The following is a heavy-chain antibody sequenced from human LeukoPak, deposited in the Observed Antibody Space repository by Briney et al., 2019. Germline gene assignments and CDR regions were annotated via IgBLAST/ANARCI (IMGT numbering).Heavy chain of an antibody. J-gene: IGHJ4*02. CDR3: ARDDYYDSSGYYYGGDY. CDR2: INHRGST. CDR1: GGSFSGYY. D-gene: IGHD3-22*01. V-gene: IGHV4-34*01. Sequence: SETLSLTCAVYGGSFSGYYWSWIRQPPGKGLEWIGEINHRGSTNYNPSLKRRGTISVDTTKNQFSLKLSSVTAADTAVYYCARDDYYDSSGYYYGGDYWGQGTLVTVSS.